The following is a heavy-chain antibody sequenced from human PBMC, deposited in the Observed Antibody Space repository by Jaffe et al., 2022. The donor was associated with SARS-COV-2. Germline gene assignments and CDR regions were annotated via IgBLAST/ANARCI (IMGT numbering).Heavy chain of an antibody. Sequence: QLQLQESGPGLVKPSETLSLTCTVSGGSISSSSYYWGWIRQPPGKGLEWIGSIYYSGSTYYNPSLKSRVTISVDTSKNQFSLKLSSVTAADTAVYYCARTHPPEPGVAIYWFDPWGQGTLVTVSS. CDR3: ARTHPPEPGVAIYWFDP. J-gene: IGHJ5*02. CDR1: GGSISSSSYY. V-gene: IGHV4-39*01. CDR2: IYYSGST. D-gene: IGHD2-15*01.